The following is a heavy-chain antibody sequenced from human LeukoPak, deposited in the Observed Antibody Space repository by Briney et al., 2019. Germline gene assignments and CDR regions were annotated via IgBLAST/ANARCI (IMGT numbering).Heavy chain of an antibody. CDR1: GGSFSGYY. D-gene: IGHD6-13*01. J-gene: IGHJ4*02. Sequence: KPSETLSLTCAVYGGSFSGYYWSWIRQPPGKGLECIGEINHSGSTNYNPSLKSRVTISVDTSKNQFSLKLSSVTAADTAVYYCARGSEIAATGTGYYFDYWGQETLVTVSS. V-gene: IGHV4-34*01. CDR2: INHSGST. CDR3: ARGSEIAATGTGYYFDY.